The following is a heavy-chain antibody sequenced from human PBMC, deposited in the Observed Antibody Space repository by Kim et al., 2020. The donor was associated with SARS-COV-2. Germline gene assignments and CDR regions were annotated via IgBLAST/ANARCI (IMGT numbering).Heavy chain of an antibody. J-gene: IGHJ6*02. Sequence: GGSLRLSCAASGFNFKNYAMHWVRQALVKGLEWVAVIWYDGSEKFYPDSVKGRFTISRDNSKSMLYLQMNSLRVDDSAVYYCVRVPSRGYGLDVWGQGTTVTVSS. D-gene: IGHD3-10*01. CDR3: VRVPSRGYGLDV. V-gene: IGHV3-33*01. CDR2: IWYDGSEK. CDR1: GFNFKNYA.